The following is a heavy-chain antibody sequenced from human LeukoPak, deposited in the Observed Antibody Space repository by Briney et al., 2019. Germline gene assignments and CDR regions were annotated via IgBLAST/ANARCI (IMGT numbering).Heavy chain of an antibody. D-gene: IGHD2-8*01. Sequence: SETLSLTCTVSGGSISSYYWSWIRQPPGKGREWIGYIYYSGSTNYNPSLKSRVTISVDTSKNQFSLKLSSVTAADTAVYYCARTVMGWFDPWGQGTLVTVSS. CDR3: ARTVMGWFDP. J-gene: IGHJ5*02. CDR2: IYYSGST. CDR1: GGSISSYY. V-gene: IGHV4-59*08.